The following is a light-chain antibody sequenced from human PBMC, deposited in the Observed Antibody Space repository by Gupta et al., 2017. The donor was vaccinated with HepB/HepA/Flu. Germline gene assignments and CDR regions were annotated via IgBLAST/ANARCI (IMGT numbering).Light chain of an antibody. J-gene: IGKJ2*01. CDR2: WAS. V-gene: IGKV4-1*01. CDR1: QSVLYSSNNKNY. CDR3: QKYYTTVYT. Sequence: DIVMTQSPDSLAVSLGERATINCTSSQSVLYSSNNKNYLAWYQQKPEHSPKLLIYWASTRESGVPDRYSGSGSGTDFTLTINSLQAEDVAVYYCQKYYTTVYTFGQGTRLDIK.